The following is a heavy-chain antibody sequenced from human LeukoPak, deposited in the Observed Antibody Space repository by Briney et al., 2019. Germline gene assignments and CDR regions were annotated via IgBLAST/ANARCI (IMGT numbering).Heavy chain of an antibody. V-gene: IGHV3-30*02. D-gene: IGHD6-19*01. CDR3: ADGYSSGWYFDY. CDR1: GFTFSSYG. J-gene: IGHJ4*02. Sequence: PGGSLRLSCAASGFTFSSYGMHWVRQAPGKGLEWVAFIRYDGSNKYYADSVKGRFTISRDNSKNTLYLQMNSLRAEDTAAYYCADGYSSGWYFDYWGQGTLVTVSS. CDR2: IRYDGSNK.